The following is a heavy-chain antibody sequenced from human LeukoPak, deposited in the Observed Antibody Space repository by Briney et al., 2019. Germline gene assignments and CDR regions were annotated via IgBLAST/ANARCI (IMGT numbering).Heavy chain of an antibody. Sequence: SETLSLTCTVSGGSISTSSYFWGWIRQPPGKGLEWIGTLHYSGSTYYNPSLKSRVTISVDTSKNQFSLKLSSVTAADTAVYYCASTLRSYGPGSYFDYWGQGTLVTVSS. CDR3: ASTLRSYGPGSYFDY. D-gene: IGHD3-10*01. V-gene: IGHV4-39*01. CDR2: LHYSGST. CDR1: GGSISTSSYF. J-gene: IGHJ4*02.